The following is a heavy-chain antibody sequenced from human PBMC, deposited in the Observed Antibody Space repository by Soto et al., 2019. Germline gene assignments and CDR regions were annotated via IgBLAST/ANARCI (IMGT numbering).Heavy chain of an antibody. CDR1: GFTLYTYA. Sequence: EVQLLESGGGLVQPGGSLRLSCAASGFTLYTYAMSWVRQAPGKGLEWVSFISGSGGTTYYADSVKGRFTISRDNSKNTLYLQMNSLRPADTAVYYCATCLRSTSCSIDYWGQGTLVTVTS. CDR2: ISGSGGTT. CDR3: ATCLRSTSCSIDY. D-gene: IGHD2-2*01. V-gene: IGHV3-23*01. J-gene: IGHJ4*02.